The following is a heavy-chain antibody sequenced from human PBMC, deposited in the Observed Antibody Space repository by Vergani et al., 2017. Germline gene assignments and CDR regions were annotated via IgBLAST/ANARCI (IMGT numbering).Heavy chain of an antibody. V-gene: IGHV3-30*02. CDR3: AKAVKFRKDTQFDY. D-gene: IGHD5-18*01. J-gene: IGHJ4*02. Sequence: VQLLESGGGSAQPGESLRLSCAASGFTFSSYGMHWVRQAPGKGLEWVAFIRYDGSNKYYADSVKGRFTISRDNSKNTLYLQMNSLRAEDTAVYYCAKAVKFRKDTQFDYWGQGTLVTVSS. CDR2: IRYDGSNK. CDR1: GFTFSSYG.